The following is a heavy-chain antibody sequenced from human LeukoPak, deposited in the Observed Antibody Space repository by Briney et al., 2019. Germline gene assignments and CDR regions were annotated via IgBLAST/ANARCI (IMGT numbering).Heavy chain of an antibody. V-gene: IGHV4-59*01. CDR1: GGSISSYY. Sequence: PSETLSLTCTVSGGSISSYYWSWIRQPPGKGLEWIGYIYYSGSTNYNPSLKSRVTISVDTSKNQFSLKLGSVTAADTAVYYCARSYYDSSGYYPLGDVWGKGTTVTVSS. CDR3: ARSYYDSSGYYPLGDV. D-gene: IGHD3-22*01. CDR2: IYYSGST. J-gene: IGHJ6*04.